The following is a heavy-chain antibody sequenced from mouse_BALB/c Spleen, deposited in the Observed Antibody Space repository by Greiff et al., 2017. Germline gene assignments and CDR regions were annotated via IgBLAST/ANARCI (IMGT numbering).Heavy chain of an antibody. Sequence: EVKLVESGGGLVQPGGSRKLSCAASGFTFSSFGMHWVRQAPEKGLEWVAYISSGSSTIYYADTVKGRFTISRDNPKNTLFLQMTSLRSEDTAMYYCATTGSSYAMDYWGQGTSVTVSS. CDR3: ATTGSSYAMDY. D-gene: IGHD2-12*01. CDR2: ISSGSSTI. J-gene: IGHJ4*01. V-gene: IGHV5-17*02. CDR1: GFTFSSFG.